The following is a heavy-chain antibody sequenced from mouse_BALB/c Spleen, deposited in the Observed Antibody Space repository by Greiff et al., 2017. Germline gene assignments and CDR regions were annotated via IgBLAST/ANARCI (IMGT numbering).Heavy chain of an antibody. CDR2: INSNGGST. D-gene: IGHD2-4*01. CDR1: GFTFSSYG. V-gene: IGHV5-6-3*01. J-gene: IGHJ3*01. CDR3: ASAYYDYDGFAY. Sequence: EVMLVESGGGLVQPGGSLKLSCAASGFTFSSYGMSWVRQTPDKRLELVATINSNGGSTYYPDSVKGRFTISRDNAKNTLYLQMSSLKSEDTAMYYCASAYYDYDGFAYWGQGTLVTVSA.